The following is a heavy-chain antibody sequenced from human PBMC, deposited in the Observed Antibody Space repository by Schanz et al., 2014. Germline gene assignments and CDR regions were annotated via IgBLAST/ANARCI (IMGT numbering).Heavy chain of an antibody. Sequence: QVQLVQSGAEVKKPGASVKVSCKASGGTFSSYTINWVRQAPGQGLEWMGIINPSGGSTSYAQKFQGRVTMTADKSTSTVYMEVSGLRSEDTAVYYCAKVDRTRYYAMDVWGQGTLVTVSS. CDR2: INPSGGST. D-gene: IGHD3-9*01. CDR1: GGTFSSYT. V-gene: IGHV1-46*01. CDR3: AKVDRTRYYAMDV. J-gene: IGHJ4*02.